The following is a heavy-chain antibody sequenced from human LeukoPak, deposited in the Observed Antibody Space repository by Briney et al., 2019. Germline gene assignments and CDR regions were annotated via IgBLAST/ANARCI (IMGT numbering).Heavy chain of an antibody. Sequence: GGSLRLSCAGSGFTFSSYGMHWVRQAPGKGLEWVAVISYDGSNKYYADSVKGRFTISRDNSKNTLYLQMNSLRAEDTAVYYCARDFLFSFDYWGQGTLVTVSS. CDR3: ARDFLFSFDY. CDR2: ISYDGSNK. J-gene: IGHJ4*02. V-gene: IGHV3-30*19. D-gene: IGHD2/OR15-2a*01. CDR1: GFTFSSYG.